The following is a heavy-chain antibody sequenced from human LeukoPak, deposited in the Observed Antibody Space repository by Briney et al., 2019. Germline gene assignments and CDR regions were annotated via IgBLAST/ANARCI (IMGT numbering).Heavy chain of an antibody. D-gene: IGHD3-22*01. Sequence: GSLRLSCAASGFTITDYYMNWIRQAPGKGLEWIGSIYHSGSTHYNPSLKRRVTISVDTSKNQFSLKLSSVTAADTALYFCARDDTYFYDSSGHGFDFWGQGTLVTVSS. CDR1: GFTITDYY. CDR2: IYHSGST. J-gene: IGHJ4*02. V-gene: IGHV4-38-2*02. CDR3: ARDDTYFYDSSGHGFDF.